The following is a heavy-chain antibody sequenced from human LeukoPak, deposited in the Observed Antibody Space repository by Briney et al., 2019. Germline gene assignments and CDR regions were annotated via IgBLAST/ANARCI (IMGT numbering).Heavy chain of an antibody. Sequence: ASVKVSCKVSGCSATQLSMHWVRQIPGKGLEWMGGFDPEDGQKIYAQKFQGRVTMTDYTSTDTAYIEVSGLRSDDTAVYFCATTFRATDDDYYGMDVWGQGTTVTVSS. CDR3: ATTFRATDDDYYGMDV. V-gene: IGHV1-24*01. CDR2: FDPEDGQK. D-gene: IGHD2/OR15-2a*01. J-gene: IGHJ6*02. CDR1: GCSATQLS.